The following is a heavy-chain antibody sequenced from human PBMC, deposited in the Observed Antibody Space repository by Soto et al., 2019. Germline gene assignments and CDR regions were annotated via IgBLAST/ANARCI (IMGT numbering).Heavy chain of an antibody. Sequence: GSLRLSCAASGFTFSSYGMHWVRQAPGKGLEWVAVISYDGSNKYYADSVKGRFTISRDNSKNTLYLQMNSLRAEDTAVYYCAKDLYSYGKVGDAFDIWGQGTMVTVSS. CDR3: AKDLYSYGKVGDAFDI. CDR1: GFTFSSYG. CDR2: ISYDGSNK. D-gene: IGHD5-18*01. J-gene: IGHJ3*02. V-gene: IGHV3-30*18.